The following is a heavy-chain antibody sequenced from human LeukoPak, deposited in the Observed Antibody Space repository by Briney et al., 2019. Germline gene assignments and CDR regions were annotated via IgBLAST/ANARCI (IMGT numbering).Heavy chain of an antibody. D-gene: IGHD2-8*02. CDR1: GFTFSSYS. CDR2: ISSSSSYI. V-gene: IGHV3-21*01. Sequence: AGGSLRLSCAASGFTFSSYSMNWVRQAPGKGLEWVSSISSSSSYIYYADSVKGRFTISRDNAKNSLYLQMNSLRAEDTAVYCCARDLVQYYFDYWGQGTLVTVSS. J-gene: IGHJ4*02. CDR3: ARDLVQYYFDY.